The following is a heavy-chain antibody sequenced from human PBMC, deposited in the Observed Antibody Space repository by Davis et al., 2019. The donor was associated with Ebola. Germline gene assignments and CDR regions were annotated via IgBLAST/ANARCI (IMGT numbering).Heavy chain of an antibody. J-gene: IGHJ3*02. CDR3: AKGRGPYRRGDAFDI. Sequence: GGSLRLSCKASGYSFNTYWIGWVRQMPGKGLEWMGIIYPGDSDTRYSPSFQGQVTIPADKSISTVYLQWSSLKASDTAMYFCAKGRGPYRRGDAFDIWGRGTMVTVSS. D-gene: IGHD1-26*01. CDR2: IYPGDSDT. V-gene: IGHV5-51*01. CDR1: GYSFNTYW.